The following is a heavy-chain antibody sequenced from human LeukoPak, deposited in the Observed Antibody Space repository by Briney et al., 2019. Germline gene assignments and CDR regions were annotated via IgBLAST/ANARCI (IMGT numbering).Heavy chain of an antibody. Sequence: MSSETLSLTCTVSGGSISSGDYYWSWIRQPPGKGLEWIGYIYYSGSTYYNPSLKSRVTISVDTSKNQFSLKLSSVTAADTAVYYCARGGFYDFWSGYYTSLERWGQGTLVTVSS. V-gene: IGHV4-30-4*01. D-gene: IGHD3-3*01. CDR1: GGSISSGDYY. CDR3: ARGGFYDFWSGYYTSLER. CDR2: IYYSGST. J-gene: IGHJ4*02.